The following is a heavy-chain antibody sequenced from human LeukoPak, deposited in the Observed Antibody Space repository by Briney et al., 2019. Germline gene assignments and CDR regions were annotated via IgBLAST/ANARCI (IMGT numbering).Heavy chain of an antibody. CDR2: IYYSGST. CDR3: ARDGGATGSDY. J-gene: IGHJ4*02. V-gene: IGHV4-59*11. CDR1: GGSISSHY. D-gene: IGHD1-26*01. Sequence: SETLSLTCTVSGGSISSHYWSWIRQPPGKGLEWIGYIYYSGSTNYNPSLKSRVTISVDTSKNQFSLKLSSMTAADTAVYYCARDGGATGSDYWGQGTLVTVSS.